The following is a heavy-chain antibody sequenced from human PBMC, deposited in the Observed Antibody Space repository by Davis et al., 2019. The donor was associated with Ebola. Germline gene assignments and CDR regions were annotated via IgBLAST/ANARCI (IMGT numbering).Heavy chain of an antibody. J-gene: IGHJ4*02. Sequence: SGPTLVKPTQTLTLTCTFSGFSLSTSGMRVSWIRQPPGKALEWLARIDWDDDKFYSTSLKTRLTISKDTSKNQVVLTMTNMDPVDTATYYCARMSGYGDSTTFDYWGQGTLVTVSS. CDR3: ARMSGYGDSTTFDY. D-gene: IGHD4-17*01. CDR1: GFSLSTSGMR. V-gene: IGHV2-70*04. CDR2: IDWDDDK.